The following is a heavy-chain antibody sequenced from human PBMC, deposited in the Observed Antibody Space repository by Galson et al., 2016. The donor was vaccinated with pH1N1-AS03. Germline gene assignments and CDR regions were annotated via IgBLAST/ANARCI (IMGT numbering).Heavy chain of an antibody. CDR3: ASRYESNGYSYYFDL. CDR2: IDSSGDNK. V-gene: IGHV3-48*03. CDR1: GFIFSSYG. Sequence: SLRLSCAASGFIFSSYGMNWVRQAPGKGLEWVSYIDSSGDNKDYADSVKGRFSISRDNAKKTLNLQMNGLRAEDTAVYYCASRYESNGYSYYFDLWGQGTLVTVSS. J-gene: IGHJ4*02. D-gene: IGHD3-22*01.